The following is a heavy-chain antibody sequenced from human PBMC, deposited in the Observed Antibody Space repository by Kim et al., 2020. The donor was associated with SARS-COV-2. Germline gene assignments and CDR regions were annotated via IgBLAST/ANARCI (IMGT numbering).Heavy chain of an antibody. Sequence: SETLSLTCTVSGGSISSYYWSWIRQPPGKGLEWIGYIYYSGSTNYNPSLKSRVTISVDTSKNQFSLKLSSVTAADTAVYYCASQNYYGSGSYYKFDYYYYGMDVWGQGTTVTVSS. J-gene: IGHJ6*02. CDR2: IYYSGST. D-gene: IGHD3-10*01. V-gene: IGHV4-59*01. CDR1: GGSISSYY. CDR3: ASQNYYGSGSYYKFDYYYYGMDV.